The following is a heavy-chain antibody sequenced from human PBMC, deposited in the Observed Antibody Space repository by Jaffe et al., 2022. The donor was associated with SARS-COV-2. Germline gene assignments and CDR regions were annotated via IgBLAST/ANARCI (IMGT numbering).Heavy chain of an antibody. V-gene: IGHV3-15*01. CDR1: GFTFSNAW. D-gene: IGHD2-15*01. Sequence: EVQLVESGGGLVKPGGSLRLSCAGSGFTFSNAWMSWVRQAPGKGLEWVGRFKSKTDGGKIDYAAPVKGRFTISRDDSKSTLYLQMNSLKIEDTAVYYCTTDSNCSGETCYPGGFDNWGQGSLVTVSS. CDR2: FKSKTDGGKI. CDR3: TTDSNCSGETCYPGGFDN. J-gene: IGHJ4*02.